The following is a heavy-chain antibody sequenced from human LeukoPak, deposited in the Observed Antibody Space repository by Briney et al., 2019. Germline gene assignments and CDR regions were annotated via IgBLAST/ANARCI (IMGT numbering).Heavy chain of an antibody. CDR1: GFTFSSYW. D-gene: IGHD3-10*01. J-gene: IGHJ4*02. V-gene: IGHV3-7*01. CDR3: VRHNYGYDY. CDR2: IKQDGSEK. Sequence: GGSLRLSCAASGFTFSSYWMSWVRQAPGKGLEWVANIKQDGSEKYYADSVKGRFTVSRDNAKNTLYLQMNRLRAEDTAVYYCVRHNYGYDYWGQGTLVTVSS.